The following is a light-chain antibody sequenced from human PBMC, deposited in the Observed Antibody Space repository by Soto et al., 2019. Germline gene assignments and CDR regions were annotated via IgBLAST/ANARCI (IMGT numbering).Light chain of an antibody. CDR1: SSDVGGYNF. CDR2: DVI. Sequence: QPASVSGSPGQSITTSCTGTSSDVGGYNFVSWYQHHPDKVPKLMIYDVITRPSGVSYRFSGSKSDNTASLTISGLQAEDEADYYCSSYTSSSTPVVFGGGTKLTVL. CDR3: SSYTSSSTPVV. V-gene: IGLV2-14*03. J-gene: IGLJ2*01.